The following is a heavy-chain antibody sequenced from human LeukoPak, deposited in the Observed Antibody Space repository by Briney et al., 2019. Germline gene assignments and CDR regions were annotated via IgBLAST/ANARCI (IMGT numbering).Heavy chain of an antibody. CDR1: GGTFSSYA. CDR3: ARDSRGTYYDYVWGSYPQQPFDY. Sequence: ASVKVSCKASGGTFSSYAISWVRQAPGQGLEWMGRIIPIFGTANYAQKFQGRVTITTDESTSTAYMELSSLRSEDTAVYYCARDSRGTYYDYVWGSYPQQPFDYWGQGTLVTVPS. CDR2: IIPIFGTA. V-gene: IGHV1-69*05. J-gene: IGHJ4*02. D-gene: IGHD3-16*02.